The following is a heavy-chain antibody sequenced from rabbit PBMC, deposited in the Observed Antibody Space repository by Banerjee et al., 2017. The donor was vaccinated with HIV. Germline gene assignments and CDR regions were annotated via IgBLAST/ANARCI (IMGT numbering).Heavy chain of an antibody. CDR1: GFSFSSNYY. J-gene: IGHJ4*01. CDR2: VDAGSTSRT. D-gene: IGHD6-1*01. V-gene: IGHV1S40*01. Sequence: QSLEESGGDLVKPGASLTLTCTASGFSFSSNYYMCWVRQAPGKGLEWIACVDAGSTSRTYYATWAKGRFIISKTSSTTVTLQMTSLTAADTATYFCARGYAGYAGYGYVVNYFNLWGPGTLVTVS. CDR3: ARGYAGYAGYGYVVNYFNL.